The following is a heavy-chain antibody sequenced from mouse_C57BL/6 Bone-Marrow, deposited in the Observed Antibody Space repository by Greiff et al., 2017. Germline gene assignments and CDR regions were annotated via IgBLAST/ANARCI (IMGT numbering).Heavy chain of an antibody. Sequence: EVQLQQSGAELVRPGASVKLSCTASGFNIKDDYMHWVKQRPEQGLEWIGWIDPENGDTEYASKFQGKATITADTSSNTAYLQLSSLTSEDTAVYYCTSNMDCYFDVWGKGTTVTVSS. V-gene: IGHV14-4*01. CDR1: GFNIKDDY. D-gene: IGHD2-1*01. J-gene: IGHJ1*03. CDR3: TSNMDCYFDV. CDR2: IDPENGDT.